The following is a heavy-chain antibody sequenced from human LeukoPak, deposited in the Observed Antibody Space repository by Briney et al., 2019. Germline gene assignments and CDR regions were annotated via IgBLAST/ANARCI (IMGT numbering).Heavy chain of an antibody. J-gene: IGHJ5*02. CDR2: INHSGST. CDR1: GGSFSGYY. V-gene: IGHV4-34*01. D-gene: IGHD3-10*01. CDR3: ARGTRYYGSGSYRHWFDP. Sequence: SETLSLTCAVYGGSFSGYYWSWIRQPPGKGLEWIGEINHSGSTNYNPSLKSRVTISVDTSKNQFSLKLSSVTAADTAVHYCARGTRYYGSGSYRHWFDPWGQGTLVTVSS.